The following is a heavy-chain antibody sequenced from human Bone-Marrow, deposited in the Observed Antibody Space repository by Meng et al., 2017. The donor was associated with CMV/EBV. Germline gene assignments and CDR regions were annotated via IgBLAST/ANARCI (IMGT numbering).Heavy chain of an antibody. V-gene: IGHV1-69*02. CDR3: ARWYSSGWTPHFDY. CDR1: GGTFSSYT. J-gene: IGHJ4*02. Sequence: SVKVSCKASGGTFSSYTISWVRQAPGQGLEWMGRIIPILGIANYAQKFQGRVTITADKSTSTAYMELSSLRSEDTAVYYCARWYSSGWTPHFDYWGQGTLVTVSS. D-gene: IGHD6-19*01. CDR2: IIPILGIA.